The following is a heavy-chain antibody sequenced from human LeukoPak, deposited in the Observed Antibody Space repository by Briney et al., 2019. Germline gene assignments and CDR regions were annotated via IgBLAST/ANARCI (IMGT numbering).Heavy chain of an antibody. CDR2: ISGSGGST. Sequence: GGSLRLSCAASGFTFSSYAMSWVRQAPVKGLEWVSAISGSGGSTYYADSVKGRFTISRDNSKNTLYLQMNSLRAEDTAVYYCAKGGYYGSGRLYGMDVWGKGTTVTVSS. D-gene: IGHD3-10*01. CDR1: GFTFSSYA. J-gene: IGHJ6*04. V-gene: IGHV3-23*01. CDR3: AKGGYYGSGRLYGMDV.